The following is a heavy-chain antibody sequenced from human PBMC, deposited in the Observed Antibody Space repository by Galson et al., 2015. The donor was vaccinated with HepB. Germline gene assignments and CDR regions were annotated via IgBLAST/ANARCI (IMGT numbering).Heavy chain of an antibody. CDR1: GYTFTSYY. CDR2: INPSGGST. CDR3: ARDPYYDFWSGTYPFDY. V-gene: IGHV1-46*01. J-gene: IGHJ4*02. Sequence: SVKVSCKASGYTFTSYYMHWVRQAPGQGLEWMGIINPSGGSTSYAQKFQGRVTMTRDTSTSTVYMELSSLRSEDTAVYYCARDPYYDFWSGTYPFDYWGQGTLVTVSS. D-gene: IGHD3-3*01.